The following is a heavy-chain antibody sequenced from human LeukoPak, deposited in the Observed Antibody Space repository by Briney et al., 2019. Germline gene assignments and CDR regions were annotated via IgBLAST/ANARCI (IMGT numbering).Heavy chain of an antibody. CDR3: ARQIAAATLYYFDY. Sequence: SETLSLACTVSGGSISSSSYYWGWTRQPPGKGLEWIVSIYYSGSTYYNPSLKSRVTISVDTSKNQFSLKLSSVTAADTAVYYCARQIAAATLYYFDYWGQGTLVTVSS. J-gene: IGHJ4*02. V-gene: IGHV4-39*01. D-gene: IGHD6-13*01. CDR2: IYYSGST. CDR1: GGSISSSSYY.